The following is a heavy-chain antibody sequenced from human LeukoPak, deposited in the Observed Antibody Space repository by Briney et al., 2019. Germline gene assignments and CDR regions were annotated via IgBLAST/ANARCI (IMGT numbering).Heavy chain of an antibody. CDR1: GESVSGFY. CDR3: ARDKHVDTAMVDAFDI. Sequence: SETLSLTCTVSGESVSGFYWNWIRQPRGKGLEGIGYIYYSGSTNYNPSLKSRVTISIDTSKNQFSLKLSSVTAADTAVYYCARDKHVDTAMVDAFDIWGQGTMVTVSS. V-gene: IGHV4-59*02. D-gene: IGHD5-18*01. CDR2: IYYSGST. J-gene: IGHJ3*02.